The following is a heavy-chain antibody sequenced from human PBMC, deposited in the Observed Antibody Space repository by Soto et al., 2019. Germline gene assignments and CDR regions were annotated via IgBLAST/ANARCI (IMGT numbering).Heavy chain of an antibody. Sequence: QVQLVQSGAEVKKPGASVKVSCKASGYTFTSYYMHWVRQAPGQGLEWMGIINPSGGSTSYAQKFKGSVTMTRDTSTSTVYMELSSLRSEDTAVYYCARVQWELLPYFDYWGQGTLVTVSS. V-gene: IGHV1-46*01. D-gene: IGHD1-26*01. J-gene: IGHJ4*02. CDR3: ARVQWELLPYFDY. CDR2: INPSGGST. CDR1: GYTFTSYY.